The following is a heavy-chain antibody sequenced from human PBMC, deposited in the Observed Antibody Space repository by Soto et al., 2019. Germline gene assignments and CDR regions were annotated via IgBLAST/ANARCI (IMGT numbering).Heavy chain of an antibody. J-gene: IGHJ6*03. CDR2: ISYDGSNK. D-gene: IGHD3-16*01. Sequence: QVQLVESGGGVVQPGRSLRLSCAASGFTFSSYGMHWVRQAPGKGLEWVAVISYDGSNKYYADSVKGRFTISRDNSKNTLYLQMNGLRAEDTAVYYCAKPALGDYYYYYMDVWGKGTTVTVSS. CDR1: GFTFSSYG. V-gene: IGHV3-30*18. CDR3: AKPALGDYYYYYMDV.